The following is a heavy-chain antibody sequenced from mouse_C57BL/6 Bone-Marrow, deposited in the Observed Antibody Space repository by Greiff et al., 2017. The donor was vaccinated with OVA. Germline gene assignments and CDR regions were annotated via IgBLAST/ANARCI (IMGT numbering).Heavy chain of an antibody. D-gene: IGHD4-1*01. V-gene: IGHV5-6*01. Sequence: VQLQQSGGDLVKPGGSLKLSCAASGFTFSSYGMSWVRQTPDKRLEWVATISSGGSYTYYPDSVKGRFTISRDNAKNTLYLQMSSLKSEDTAMYYCARQGLGRFDYWGQGTTLTVSS. CDR1: GFTFSSYG. CDR3: ARQGLGRFDY. J-gene: IGHJ2*01. CDR2: ISSGGSYT.